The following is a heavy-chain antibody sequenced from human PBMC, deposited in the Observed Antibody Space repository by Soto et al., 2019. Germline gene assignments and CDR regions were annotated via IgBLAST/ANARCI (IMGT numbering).Heavy chain of an antibody. V-gene: IGHV3-23*01. CDR3: AKDGGYYDSSGYPVPLFDY. CDR2: ISGSGGST. CDR1: GLTFSSYA. J-gene: IGHJ4*02. Sequence: PGGSLRLSCAAPGLTFSSYAMSWVRQAPGKGLEWVSAISGSGGSTYYADSVKGRFTISRDNSKNTLYLQMNSLRAEDTAVYYCAKDGGYYDSSGYPVPLFDYWGQGTLVTVSS. D-gene: IGHD3-22*01.